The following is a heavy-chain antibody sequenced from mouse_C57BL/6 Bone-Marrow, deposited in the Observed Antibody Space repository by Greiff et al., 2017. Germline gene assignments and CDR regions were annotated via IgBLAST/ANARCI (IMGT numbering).Heavy chain of an antibody. V-gene: IGHV1-81*01. J-gene: IGHJ3*01. CDR2: IYPRSGNT. Sequence: QVQLQQSGAELARPGASVKLSCKASGYTFTSYGISWVKQRTGQGLEWIGEIYPRSGNTYYNEKFKGKATLTADKSSSTAYMELRSLTSEDSAVLVCARPTHYGNYPWFAYWGQGTLVTVSA. CDR3: ARPTHYGNYPWFAY. D-gene: IGHD2-1*01. CDR1: GYTFTSYG.